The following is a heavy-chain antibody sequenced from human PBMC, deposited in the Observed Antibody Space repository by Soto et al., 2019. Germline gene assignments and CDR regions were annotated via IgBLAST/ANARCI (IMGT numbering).Heavy chain of an antibody. J-gene: IGHJ4*02. CDR1: GGSISSYY. V-gene: IGHV4-59*01. CDR3: ARMGELSENDY. CDR2: IYYSEST. Sequence: SETLSLTCTVSGGSISSYYWSWIRQPPGKGLEWIGYIYYSESTNYNPSLKSRVTISVDTSKNQFSLKLSSVTAVDTAVYYCARMGELSENDYWGQGTLVTVSS. D-gene: IGHD3-16*02.